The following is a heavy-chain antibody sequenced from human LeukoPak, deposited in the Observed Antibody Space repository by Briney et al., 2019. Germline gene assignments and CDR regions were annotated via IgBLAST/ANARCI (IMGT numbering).Heavy chain of an antibody. CDR3: AKEATLTRDWYGWFDP. CDR2: ISGSGGST. D-gene: IGHD3-9*01. J-gene: IGHJ5*02. V-gene: IGHV3-23*01. CDR1: GFTFSSYA. Sequence: PGGSLRLSCAASGFTFSSYAMSWVRQAPGKGLEWVSAISGSGGSTYSADSVKGRLTISRDNSKNTLYLQMNSLRVEDTALYYCAKEATLTRDWYGWFDPWGQGNMVTVSS.